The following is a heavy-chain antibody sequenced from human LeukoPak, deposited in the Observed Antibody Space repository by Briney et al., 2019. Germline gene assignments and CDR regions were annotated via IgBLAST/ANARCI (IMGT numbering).Heavy chain of an antibody. CDR3: ARARYANAWYAFDI. J-gene: IGHJ3*02. Sequence: SETLSLTCVVSGGSISSSNWWSWVRQPPGKGLEWIGEISHSGGTNYNPSLKSRVTISVDKSNNQFSLKVNSVTAADTAVYYCARARYANAWYAFDIWGQGTMVTVSS. V-gene: IGHV4-4*02. CDR2: ISHSGGT. D-gene: IGHD2-2*01. CDR1: GGSISSSNW.